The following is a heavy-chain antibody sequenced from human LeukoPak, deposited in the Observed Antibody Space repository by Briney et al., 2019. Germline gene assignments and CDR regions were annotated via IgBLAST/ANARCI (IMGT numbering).Heavy chain of an antibody. D-gene: IGHD6-13*01. CDR2: ISSRSSTI. Sequence: GGSLRLSCAASGFTFSSYIMNWVRQAPGKGLEWVSYISSRSSTIYYADSVKGRFTISRDNAKNSLYLQMNSLRAEDTAVYYCARLGAGTLTFDYWGQGTLVTVPS. CDR3: ARLGAGTLTFDY. J-gene: IGHJ4*02. V-gene: IGHV3-48*01. CDR1: GFTFSSYI.